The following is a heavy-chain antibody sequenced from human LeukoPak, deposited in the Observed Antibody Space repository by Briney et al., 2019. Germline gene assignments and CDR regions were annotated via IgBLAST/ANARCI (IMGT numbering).Heavy chain of an antibody. Sequence: GGSLRLSCAASGFTFSSYAMSWVRQAPGKGLEWVSAISGSGGSTYYADSVKGRFTISRDNSKNTLYLQMNSLRAEDTAVYYCAKDRGSSAAAPRGFDYWGQGTLVTVSS. J-gene: IGHJ4*02. CDR1: GFTFSSYA. CDR2: ISGSGGST. V-gene: IGHV3-23*01. D-gene: IGHD6-13*01. CDR3: AKDRGSSAAAPRGFDY.